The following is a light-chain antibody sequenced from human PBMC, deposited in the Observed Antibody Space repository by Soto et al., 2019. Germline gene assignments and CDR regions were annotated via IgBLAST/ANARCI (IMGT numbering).Light chain of an antibody. CDR1: QSISTY. Sequence: EIVLTQSPATLSLSPGERATLSCRASQSISTYLARYQQKPGQAPRLLISDASNRATGIPARFSGSGSGTDFTLTISSLEPEDFAVYYCQQRSNWLLTFGPGTKVEIK. CDR2: DAS. J-gene: IGKJ3*01. V-gene: IGKV3-11*01. CDR3: QQRSNWLLT.